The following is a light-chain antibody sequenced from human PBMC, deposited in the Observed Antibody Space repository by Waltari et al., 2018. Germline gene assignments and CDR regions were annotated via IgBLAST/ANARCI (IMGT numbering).Light chain of an antibody. V-gene: IGKV1-33*01. Sequence: DIQMTPSPSSLSASVGDRVTITCQATEEITNYLNWYQQKPGKAPKLLIYEASNLETGVPSRFSGSGSGTDFTFAISSLQPEDVATYYCQQYHDLPTFGQGTRLEIK. CDR3: QQYHDLPT. CDR2: EAS. J-gene: IGKJ5*01. CDR1: EEITNY.